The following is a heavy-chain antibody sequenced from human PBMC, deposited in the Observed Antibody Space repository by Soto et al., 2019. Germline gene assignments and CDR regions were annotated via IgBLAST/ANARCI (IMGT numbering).Heavy chain of an antibody. Sequence: QAQLVQSGAEVKKPGASVKVSCRASGYTFSSYGYAWVRQAPGQGLEWMGWISAYNGDTNYAQKFQDRVPLTPDTSTTTAYMELRNLGSDDTAVYYCARSGAYCTSITCLFDSFWGLGTLVTVSS. CDR1: GYTFSSYG. CDR3: ARSGAYCTSITCLFDSF. J-gene: IGHJ4*02. CDR2: ISAYNGDT. V-gene: IGHV1-18*01. D-gene: IGHD2-8*01.